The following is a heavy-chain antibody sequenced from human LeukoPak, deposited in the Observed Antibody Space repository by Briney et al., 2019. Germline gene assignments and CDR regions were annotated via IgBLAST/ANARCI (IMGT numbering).Heavy chain of an antibody. CDR1: GFTFSSYW. V-gene: IGHV3-7*01. CDR3: ARDVGSGWFDP. D-gene: IGHD1-26*01. CDR2: IKQDGSEK. J-gene: IGHJ5*02. Sequence: GGSLRLSCAASGFTFSSYWMSWVRQAPGKGLEWVANIKQDGSEKYYVDSVKGRFTISRDNAKNSLYLQTNSLRAEDTAVYYCARDVGSGWFDPWGQGTLVTVSS.